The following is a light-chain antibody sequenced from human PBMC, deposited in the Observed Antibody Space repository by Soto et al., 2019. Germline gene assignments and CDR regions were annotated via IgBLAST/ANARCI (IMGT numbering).Light chain of an antibody. V-gene: IGKV3-20*01. J-gene: IGKJ1*01. Sequence: IVLTQSPGTLSLSPGEMATLSCRASQSVSNNYLAWYQQKPGQAPRLLIYGASNRATGIPDRFSGSASGTDFPLTISRLEPEDFAEYYCQQYGSSGTFGQGTKVDIK. CDR2: GAS. CDR3: QQYGSSGT. CDR1: QSVSNNY.